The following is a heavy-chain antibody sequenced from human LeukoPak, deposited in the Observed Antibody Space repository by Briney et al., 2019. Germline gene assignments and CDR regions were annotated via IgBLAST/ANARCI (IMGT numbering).Heavy chain of an antibody. CDR2: INHSGST. D-gene: IGHD1-26*01. V-gene: IGHV4-34*01. Sequence: SSETLSLTCAVYGGSFSGYYWSWIRQPPGKGLEWIGEINHSGSTNYNPSLKSRVTISVDTSKNQFSLKLSSVTAADTAVYYCASRGGIPAYYFDYWGQGTLVTVSS. J-gene: IGHJ4*02. CDR1: GGSFSGYY. CDR3: ASRGGIPAYYFDY.